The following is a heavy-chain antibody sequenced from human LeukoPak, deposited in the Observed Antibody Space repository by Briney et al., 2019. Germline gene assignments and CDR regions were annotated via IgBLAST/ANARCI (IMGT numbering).Heavy chain of an antibody. D-gene: IGHD5-24*01. J-gene: IGHJ4*02. CDR3: ARIGPSQATGYYFDY. CDR2: ISNSSTYI. Sequence: PGGSLRLSCAASGFTFSGYTMTWVRQAPGKGLEWVSSISNSSTYIYYADSVKGRFTISRDNVQNSLYLQMNSLRAEDTAMYYCARIGPSQATGYYFDYWGQGTLVTVSS. CDR1: GFTFSGYT. V-gene: IGHV3-21*01.